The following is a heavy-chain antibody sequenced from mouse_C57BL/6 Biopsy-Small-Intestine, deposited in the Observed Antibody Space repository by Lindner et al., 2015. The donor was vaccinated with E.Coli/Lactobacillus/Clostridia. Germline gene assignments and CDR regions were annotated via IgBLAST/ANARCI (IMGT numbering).Heavy chain of an antibody. CDR1: GYSFTGYN. D-gene: IGHD4-1*01. CDR2: IDPYTGAT. CDR3: ARGRNWDEGYFDV. J-gene: IGHJ1*01. Sequence: VQLQESGPELVKPGASVKMSCKASGYSFTGYNMHWVKQSHGKSLEWIGYIDPYTGATNYNQKFKGKATLTVDKSSSTAYMQLNSLTSEDSAVYYCARGRNWDEGYFDVWGAGTTVTVSS. V-gene: IGHV1S135*01.